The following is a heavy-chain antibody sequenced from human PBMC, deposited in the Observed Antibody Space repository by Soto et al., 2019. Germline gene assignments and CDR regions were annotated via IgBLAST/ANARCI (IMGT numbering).Heavy chain of an antibody. J-gene: IGHJ6*02. CDR1: CYPFSTCA. D-gene: IGHD2-21*01. V-gene: IGHV1-18*04. CDR2: ISGHSGGT. Sequence: AAVKISSCAACYPFSTCAINWVGQYPADELEWMGWISGHSGGTTYGPTFRDRIVMVTDTPAKTAYMELRSLISDDTAVMYCGTGGGHGAPLHICGMDDWRQGTTVTVSS. CDR3: GTGGGHGAPLHICGMDD.